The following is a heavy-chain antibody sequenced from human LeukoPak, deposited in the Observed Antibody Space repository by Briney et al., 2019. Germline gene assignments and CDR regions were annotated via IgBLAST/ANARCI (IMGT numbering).Heavy chain of an antibody. J-gene: IGHJ4*02. CDR2: ISSSSSYI. CDR3: ARDHQDSSGYDYPWY. V-gene: IGHV3-21*01. D-gene: IGHD3-22*01. CDR1: GFTFSSYS. Sequence: GGSLRLSCAASGFTFSSYSMNWDRQAPGKGLEWVSSISSSSSYIYYADSVKGRFTISRDNAKNSLYLQMNSLRAEDTAVYYCARDHQDSSGYDYPWYWGQGTLVTVSS.